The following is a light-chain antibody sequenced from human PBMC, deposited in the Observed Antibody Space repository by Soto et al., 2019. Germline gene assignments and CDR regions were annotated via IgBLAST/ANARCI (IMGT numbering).Light chain of an antibody. J-gene: IGKJ4*01. Sequence: DIQMTQSPSTLSASVGERVTIACLASQSISSYLNWYQQKPGKAPKVLIYAASSLQSGVPSRFSGIGSGTDFTLSISSLQPEDFATYYCQQSYSGPLTFGGGTKVDIK. CDR3: QQSYSGPLT. V-gene: IGKV1-39*01. CDR2: AAS. CDR1: QSISSY.